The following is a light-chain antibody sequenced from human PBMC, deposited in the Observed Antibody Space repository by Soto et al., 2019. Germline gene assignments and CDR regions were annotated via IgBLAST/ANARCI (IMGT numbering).Light chain of an antibody. Sequence: VMTQTPLSLSVAPGQPASISCKWSQSLLHITGETFLFWYLQKPGQSPQLLIYEVSTRVSGVPDRFSGSGSGTDFTLEISRVETDDVGIYYCMQSTQLPPTFGQGTRLEIK. CDR3: MQSTQLPPT. CDR1: QSLLHITGETF. V-gene: IGKV2D-29*02. CDR2: EVS. J-gene: IGKJ5*01.